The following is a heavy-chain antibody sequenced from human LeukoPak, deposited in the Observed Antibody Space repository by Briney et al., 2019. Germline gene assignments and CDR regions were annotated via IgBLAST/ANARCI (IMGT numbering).Heavy chain of an antibody. CDR2: VYIGGTT. CDR3: ARGFLGDGHAYICSFDR. D-gene: IGHD3-3*01. J-gene: IGHJ4*02. V-gene: IGHV3-66*01. CDR1: GFTVSSNY. Sequence: GGSLRLSCVGSGFTVSSNYMNWVRQAPGKGLEWVSVVYIGGTTYYADSVKGRFTISRDHTKKTIYLQMNDLRAEDTAVYYCARGFLGDGHAYICSFDRGGQGSLVTVSS.